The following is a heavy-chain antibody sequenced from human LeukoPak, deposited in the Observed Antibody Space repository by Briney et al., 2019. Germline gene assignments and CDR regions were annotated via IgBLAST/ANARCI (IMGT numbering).Heavy chain of an antibody. CDR3: AGAPYYFTSGSYYSYFDY. Sequence: GGSLRLSCTASGFTFSGYPMSWVRQAPGKGLEWVSGISNSGGSTYYADSVKGRFTISRDNSKNTLYLQVNSLRAEDTALYYCAGAPYYFTSGSYYSYFDYWGQGTLVSVSS. J-gene: IGHJ4*02. CDR1: GFTFSGYP. CDR2: ISNSGGST. V-gene: IGHV3-23*01. D-gene: IGHD3-10*01.